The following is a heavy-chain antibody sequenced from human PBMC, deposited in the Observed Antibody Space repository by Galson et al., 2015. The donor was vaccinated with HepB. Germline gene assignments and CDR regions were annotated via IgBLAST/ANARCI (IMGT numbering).Heavy chain of an antibody. D-gene: IGHD3-16*01. CDR2: IWGSGKTK. CDR3: ARDRGSDDPIDP. J-gene: IGHJ5*02. V-gene: IGHV3-33*08. CDR1: GFRFKDYG. Sequence: SLRLSCAGSGFRFKDYGMHWVRQAPGKGLGWVAVIWGSGKTKQYLESVRGRFTISRDNYKNRLFLQMNSLRVDDTGVYFCARDRGSDDPIDPWGRGTPVTVTS.